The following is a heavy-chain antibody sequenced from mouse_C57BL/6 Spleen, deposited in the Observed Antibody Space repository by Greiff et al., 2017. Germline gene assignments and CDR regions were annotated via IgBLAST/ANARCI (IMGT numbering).Heavy chain of an antibody. CDR2: INYDGSST. CDR1: GFTFSDYY. CDR3: AREDLFRGFAY. V-gene: IGHV5-16*01. D-gene: IGHD1-1*01. Sequence: EVKLVESEGGLVQPGSSMKLSCTASGFTFSDYYMAWVRQVPEKGLEWVSNINYDGSSTYYLDSLKSRFIISRDNAKNILYLQMSSLKSEDTATYYCAREDLFRGFAYWGQGTLVTVSA. J-gene: IGHJ3*01.